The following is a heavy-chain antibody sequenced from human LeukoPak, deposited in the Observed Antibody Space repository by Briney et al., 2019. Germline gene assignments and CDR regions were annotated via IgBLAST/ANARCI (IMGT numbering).Heavy chain of an antibody. CDR3: ARDFGCSSTSCYGRFDY. V-gene: IGHV1-69*05. CDR2: IIPIFGTA. D-gene: IGHD2-2*01. J-gene: IGHJ4*02. Sequence: ASVKVSCKASGGTFSSYAISSVRQAPGQGLEWMGGIIPIFGTANYAQKFQGRVTITTDESTSTAYMELSSLRSEDTAVYYCARDFGCSSTSCYGRFDYWVQGTLVTVSS. CDR1: GGTFSSYA.